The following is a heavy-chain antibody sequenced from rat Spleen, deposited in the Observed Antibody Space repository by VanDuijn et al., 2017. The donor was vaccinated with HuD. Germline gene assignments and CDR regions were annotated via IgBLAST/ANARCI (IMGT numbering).Heavy chain of an antibody. CDR3: ATRGGTNPH. CDR1: GFTFSNFD. Sequence: EVRLVESDGGLVQPGRSLKLSCAASGFTFSNFDMAWVRQAPTKGLEWVASISPSGGSTYYRDSVKGRFTISRDNAKSTLYLQMDSLRSEDTATYYCATRGGTNPHWGQGTLVTVSS. V-gene: IGHV5S23*01. J-gene: IGHJ3*01. CDR2: ISPSGGST. D-gene: IGHD1-5*01.